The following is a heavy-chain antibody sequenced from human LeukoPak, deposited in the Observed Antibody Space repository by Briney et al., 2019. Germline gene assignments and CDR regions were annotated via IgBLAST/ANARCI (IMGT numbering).Heavy chain of an antibody. Sequence: ASVKVSCKTSENTFDIYYDINWVRQATGQCLEWMGWMNPNSGNTVYAQKFQGRVTMTRNTSINTAYMELSSLTSDDTAVYFCARARKYSSNWYDFDYWGQGTLVTVSS. CDR1: ENTFDIYYD. D-gene: IGHD6-13*01. J-gene: IGHJ4*02. V-gene: IGHV1-8*01. CDR2: MNPNSGNT. CDR3: ARARKYSSNWYDFDY.